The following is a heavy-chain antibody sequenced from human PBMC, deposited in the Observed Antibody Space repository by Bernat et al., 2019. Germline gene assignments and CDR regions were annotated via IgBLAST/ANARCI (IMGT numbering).Heavy chain of an antibody. D-gene: IGHD1-26*01. CDR2: IYSGGST. CDR3: ARELPRPDDYYYYGMDV. CDR1: GFTVSSNY. J-gene: IGHJ6*02. Sequence: EVQLVESGGGLVQPGGSLRLSCAASGFTVSSNYMSWVRQAPGKGLEWVSVIYSGGSTYYADSVKGRFTISRDKSKNTLYLQMNSLRAEDTAVYYCARELPRPDDYYYYGMDVWGQGTTVTVSS. V-gene: IGHV3-66*02.